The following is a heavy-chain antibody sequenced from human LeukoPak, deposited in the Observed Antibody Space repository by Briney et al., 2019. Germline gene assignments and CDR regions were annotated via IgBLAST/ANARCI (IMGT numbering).Heavy chain of an antibody. D-gene: IGHD4-17*01. V-gene: IGHV1-69*06. CDR1: GYTLTRYY. CDR3: ATDYGDYSRFDY. Sequence: SVKVSCKASGYTLTRYYMHWVRQAPGQGLEWMGGIIPIFGTANYAQKFQGRVTITSDKSTSTAYMELSSLRSEDTAVYYCATDYGDYSRFDYWGQGTLVTVSS. CDR2: IIPIFGTA. J-gene: IGHJ4*02.